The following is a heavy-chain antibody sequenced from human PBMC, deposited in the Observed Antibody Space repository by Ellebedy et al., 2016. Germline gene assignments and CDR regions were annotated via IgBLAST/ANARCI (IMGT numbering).Heavy chain of an antibody. CDR3: ATRRRVAAAGFDY. J-gene: IGHJ4*02. Sequence: SETLSLTCTVIGDSVNNGHFYWTWIRQSPGTGLEWIGYVYQSGDINYNPSLTSRVAISLDTSKNQSTLTLKSVTAADTAVYYCATRRRVAAAGFDYWGQGVLVTVSS. D-gene: IGHD6-13*01. V-gene: IGHV4-61*01. CDR1: GDSVNNGHFY. CDR2: VYQSGDI.